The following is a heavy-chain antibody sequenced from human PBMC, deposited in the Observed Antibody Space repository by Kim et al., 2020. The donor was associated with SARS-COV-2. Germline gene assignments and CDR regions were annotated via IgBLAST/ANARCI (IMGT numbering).Heavy chain of an antibody. CDR2: IYYSGST. CDR1: GGSISSYY. J-gene: IGHJ3*01. D-gene: IGHD3-10*01. CDR3: ARRNGRFRGHDACDL. V-gene: IGHV4-59*08. Sequence: SETLSLTCTVSGGSISSYYWSWIRQPPGKGLEWIGYIYYSGSTNYNPSLKSRVTRSVDTSKNQFSLKLSSVTAADTAVYYCARRNGRFRGHDACDLWGQGTMVTVPS.